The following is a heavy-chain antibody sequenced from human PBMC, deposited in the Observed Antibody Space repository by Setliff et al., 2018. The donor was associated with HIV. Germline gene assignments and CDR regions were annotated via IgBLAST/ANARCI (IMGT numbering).Heavy chain of an antibody. CDR3: ARVRLSFDNVRCFDL. V-gene: IGHV4-34*01. J-gene: IGHJ5*02. CDR2: INQERTT. D-gene: IGHD1-20*01. CDR1: GGSFSHYY. Sequence: PQTPSLTSAVYGGSFSHYYWTWIRQSPGKGLEWIAEINQERTTFYNPSLKSRVIMSLDTSRNEVSLRLNSVTAADTATYFCARVRLSFDNVRCFDLWGQGTLVTVSS.